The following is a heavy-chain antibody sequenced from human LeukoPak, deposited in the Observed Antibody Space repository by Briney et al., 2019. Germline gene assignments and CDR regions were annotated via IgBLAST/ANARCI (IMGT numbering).Heavy chain of an antibody. Sequence: GGSLRLSCAASGFTFSSYAMSWVRQAPGKGLEWVSAISGSDGSTYYADSVKRRFTISRDDSKNTLYLHMNSLRAEDTDVYYCAKEVAVAGTPLDYWGQGTLVTVSS. D-gene: IGHD6-19*01. CDR2: ISGSDGST. CDR3: AKEVAVAGTPLDY. CDR1: GFTFSSYA. J-gene: IGHJ4*02. V-gene: IGHV3-23*01.